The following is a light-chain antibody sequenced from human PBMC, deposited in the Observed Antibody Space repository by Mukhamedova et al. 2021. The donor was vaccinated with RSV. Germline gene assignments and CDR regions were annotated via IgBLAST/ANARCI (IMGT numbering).Light chain of an antibody. CDR1: SSDVGGYNY. CDR2: EVS. J-gene: IGLJ1*01. V-gene: IGLV2-14*01. CDR3: SSYTSSSTL. Sequence: CTGTSSDVGGYNYVSWYQQHPGKAPKLMIYEVSNRPSGVSNRFSGSKSGNTASLTISGLQAEDEADYYCSSYTSSSTLFGTGTKVT.